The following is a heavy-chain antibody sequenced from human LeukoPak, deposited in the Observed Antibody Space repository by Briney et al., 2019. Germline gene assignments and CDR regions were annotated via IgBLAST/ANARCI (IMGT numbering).Heavy chain of an antibody. Sequence: SSETLSLTCTVSGRSISSSSYYWGWVRQPPGKGLEWIGSIYYSGSTYYHPSLKSRVTISVDTSKNQFSLKLGSVTAADTAVYYCARHVESQFYDILTGYSKHYYYYMDVWGKGTTVTVSS. CDR2: IYYSGST. D-gene: IGHD3-9*01. V-gene: IGHV4-39*01. CDR3: ARHVESQFYDILTGYSKHYYYYMDV. J-gene: IGHJ6*03. CDR1: GRSISSSSYY.